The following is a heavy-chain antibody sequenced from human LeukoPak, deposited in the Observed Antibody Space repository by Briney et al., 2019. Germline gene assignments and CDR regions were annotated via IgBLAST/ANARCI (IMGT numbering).Heavy chain of an antibody. Sequence: SETLSLTCAVYGGSFSGYYWSWIRQPPGKGLEWIGEINHSGSTNYNPSLKSRVTISVDTSKNQFSPKLSSVTAADTAVYYCARGRWLRRFDYWGQGTLVTVSS. CDR1: GGSFSGYY. CDR2: INHSGST. V-gene: IGHV4-34*01. CDR3: ARGRWLRRFDY. J-gene: IGHJ4*02. D-gene: IGHD5-12*01.